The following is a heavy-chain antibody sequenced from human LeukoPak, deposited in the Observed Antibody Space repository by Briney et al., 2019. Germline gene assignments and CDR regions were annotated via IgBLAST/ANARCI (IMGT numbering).Heavy chain of an antibody. CDR3: ARLPQGRVRNGRGFYGMDV. J-gene: IGHJ6*02. CDR2: IYYSGST. V-gene: IGHV4-31*03. D-gene: IGHD3-10*02. Sequence: TSETLSLTCTVSGGSISSGGYYWSWIRQHPGKGLEWIGYIYYSGSTYYNPSLKSRVTISVDTSKNQFSLKLSSVTAADTAVYYCARLPQGRVRNGRGFYGMDVWGQGTTVTVSS. CDR1: GGSISSGGYY.